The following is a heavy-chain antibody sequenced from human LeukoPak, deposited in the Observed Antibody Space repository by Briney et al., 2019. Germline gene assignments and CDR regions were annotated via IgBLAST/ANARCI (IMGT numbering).Heavy chain of an antibody. CDR2: IRKDGSQK. J-gene: IGHJ4*02. V-gene: IGHV3-7*03. Sequence: GGSLRLSCAASGFTFSSYWMSWVRQAPGKGLEWVANIRKDGSQKYYVDSVEGRITISRDNAKNSLYLQMNTLRADDTAVYYCTRVSGGYDVSDYWGQGTLVTVSS. D-gene: IGHD3-3*01. CDR3: TRVSGGYDVSDY. CDR1: GFTFSSYW.